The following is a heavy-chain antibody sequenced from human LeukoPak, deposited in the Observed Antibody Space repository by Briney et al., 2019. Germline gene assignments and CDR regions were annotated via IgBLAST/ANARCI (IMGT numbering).Heavy chain of an antibody. Sequence: PSETLSLTCTVSGGSISSYYWSWIRQPPGKGLEWIGYIYYSGSTNYNPSLKSRVTISVDTSKNQFSLKLSSVTVADTAVYYCARDPGRGQPGWFDPWGQGTLVTVSS. V-gene: IGHV4-59*01. J-gene: IGHJ5*02. CDR3: ARDPGRGQPGWFDP. CDR1: GGSISSYY. D-gene: IGHD1-26*01. CDR2: IYYSGST.